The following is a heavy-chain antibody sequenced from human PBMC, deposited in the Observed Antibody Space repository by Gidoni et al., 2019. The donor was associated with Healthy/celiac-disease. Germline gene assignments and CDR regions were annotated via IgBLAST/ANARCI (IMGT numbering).Heavy chain of an antibody. V-gene: IGHV3-23*01. CDR1: GFTFSSYA. J-gene: IGHJ4*02. Sequence: EVQLLESGGGLVQPGGSLGLSCAASGFTFSSYAMSWVRQAPGKGLEWVSAISGSGGSTYYADSVKGRFTISRDNSKNTLYLQMNSLRAEDTAVYYCAKGGIRVYYYFDYWGQGTLVTVSS. D-gene: IGHD3-16*01. CDR3: AKGGIRVYYYFDY. CDR2: ISGSGGST.